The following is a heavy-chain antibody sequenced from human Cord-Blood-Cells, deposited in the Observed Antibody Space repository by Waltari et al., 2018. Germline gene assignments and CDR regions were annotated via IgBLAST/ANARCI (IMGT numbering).Heavy chain of an antibody. D-gene: IGHD6-13*01. J-gene: IGHJ2*01. CDR1: GFTLRSYH. CDR3: AREAAAGKSYWYFDL. V-gene: IGHV3-13*01. Sequence: EVQLVEYGGGVVQPGGSLRLSCAASGFTLRSYHIHCVRQATGKALEWAPVMGTVGDTSYPGFVKGQLTVSKENAKNSLYLQMNSLRAGDTAVYYCAREAAAGKSYWYFDLWGRGTLVTVSS. CDR2: MGTVGDT.